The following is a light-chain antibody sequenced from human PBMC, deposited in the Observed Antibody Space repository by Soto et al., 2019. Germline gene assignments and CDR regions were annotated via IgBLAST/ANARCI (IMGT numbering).Light chain of an antibody. J-gene: IGKJ1*01. Sequence: EIVLTQSPVGPSLSRGDRATLSCRAGQSLSSSYLAWYQQKPGQAPRLLIYGTSIRATGIPDRFSGSGSGTDFTLTITRLEPEDFAVYYCQRFGTSPPWTFGQGTKVDIK. CDR2: GTS. CDR3: QRFGTSPPWT. V-gene: IGKV3-20*01. CDR1: QSLSSSY.